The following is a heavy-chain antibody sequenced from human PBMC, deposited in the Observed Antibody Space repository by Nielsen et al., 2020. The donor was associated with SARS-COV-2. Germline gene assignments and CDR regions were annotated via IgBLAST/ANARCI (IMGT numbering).Heavy chain of an antibody. V-gene: IGHV5-51*01. D-gene: IGHD4-17*01. CDR3: ARAASQSFSDYGDYYYYGMDV. J-gene: IGHJ6*02. Sequence: GGSLRLSCKGSGYSFTSYWIGWVRQMPGKGLEWMRIIYPGDSDTRYSPSFQGQVTISADKSISTAYLQWSSLKASDTAMYYCARAASQSFSDYGDYYYYGMDVWGQGTTVTVSS. CDR2: IYPGDSDT. CDR1: GYSFTSYW.